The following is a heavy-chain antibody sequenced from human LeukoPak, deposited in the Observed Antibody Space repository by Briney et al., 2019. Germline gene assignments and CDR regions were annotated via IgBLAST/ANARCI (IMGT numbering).Heavy chain of an antibody. CDR1: GGSFSGYY. Sequence: PSETLSLTCAVYGGSFSGYYWSWIRQPPGKGLEWIGEINHSGSTNYNPSLKSRVTISVDTSKNQFSLKLRSVTAADTAVYYCAKNPYSSGWYWFDPWGQGTLVTVSS. CDR3: AKNPYSSGWYWFDP. CDR2: INHSGST. V-gene: IGHV4-34*01. D-gene: IGHD6-19*01. J-gene: IGHJ5*02.